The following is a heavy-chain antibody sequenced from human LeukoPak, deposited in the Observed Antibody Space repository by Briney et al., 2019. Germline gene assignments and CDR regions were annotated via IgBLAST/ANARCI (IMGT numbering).Heavy chain of an antibody. J-gene: IGHJ4*02. Sequence: PSETLSLTCSLSGDSIATSTYYWGWIRQPPGKGLEWTGSIYYGGTTYYNPSLKTRVTISVDTSKNQFSLKVTSVTAADTAVYYCARHGSSGWVFDYWGQGTLVTVSS. D-gene: IGHD6-19*01. V-gene: IGHV4-39*01. CDR1: GDSIATSTYY. CDR2: IYYGGTT. CDR3: ARHGSSGWVFDY.